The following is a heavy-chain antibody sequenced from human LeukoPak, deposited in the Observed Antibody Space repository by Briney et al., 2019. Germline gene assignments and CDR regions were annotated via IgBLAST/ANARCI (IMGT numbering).Heavy chain of an antibody. CDR3: ARDYYGSGSYPPYNWFDP. CDR1: GGSISSYY. Sequence: PSETLSLTCTVSGGSISSYYWSWIRQPPGKGLEWIGYIYYSGSTNYNPSLKSRVTMSVDTSKNQFSLKLSSVTAADTAVYYCARDYYGSGSYPPYNWFDPWGQGTLVTVSS. J-gene: IGHJ5*02. CDR2: IYYSGST. V-gene: IGHV4-59*12. D-gene: IGHD3-10*01.